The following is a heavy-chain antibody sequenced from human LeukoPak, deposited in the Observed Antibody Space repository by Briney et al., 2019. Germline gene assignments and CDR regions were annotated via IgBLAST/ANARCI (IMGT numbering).Heavy chain of an antibody. CDR2: IYPSSGDP. V-gene: IGHV1-2*06. CDR1: GYTFTDYY. CDR3: ARDDGWAGTDC. D-gene: IGHD3-10*01. J-gene: IGHJ4*02. Sequence: ASVKVSCRASGYTFTDYYIHWVRQAPGQGLEWMGRIYPSSGDPGYAQKFQGRVTMTRDTSISTAYMEFSRLKSDDTAVYYCARDDGWAGTDCWGQGTLVTVSS.